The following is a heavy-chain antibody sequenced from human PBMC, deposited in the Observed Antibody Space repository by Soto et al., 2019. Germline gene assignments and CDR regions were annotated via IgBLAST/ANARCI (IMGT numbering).Heavy chain of an antibody. CDR1: GRSISSGGYY. J-gene: IGHJ5*02. Sequence: SETLSLTCTVSGRSISSGGYYWSWIRQHPGKGLEWIGYIYYSGSTYYNPSLKSRVTISVDTSKNQFSLKLSSVTAADTAVYYCARDRRHYGSGGWFDPWGQGTLVTVSS. CDR2: IYYSGST. V-gene: IGHV4-31*03. CDR3: ARDRRHYGSGGWFDP. D-gene: IGHD3-10*01.